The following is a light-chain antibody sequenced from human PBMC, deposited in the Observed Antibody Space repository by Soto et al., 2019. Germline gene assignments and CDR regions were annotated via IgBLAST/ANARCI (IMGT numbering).Light chain of an antibody. CDR1: QSVSSN. CDR2: GAS. J-gene: IGKJ5*01. V-gene: IGKV3-15*01. Sequence: EIVMTQSPATLSVSPGESATLSCRASQSVSSNLAWYQQKTGQAPRLLIYGASTRATGIPARFSGSGSGTEFTLNISSLQSEDFAVYYCQQYNIWPPITFGQGTRLEIK. CDR3: QQYNIWPPIT.